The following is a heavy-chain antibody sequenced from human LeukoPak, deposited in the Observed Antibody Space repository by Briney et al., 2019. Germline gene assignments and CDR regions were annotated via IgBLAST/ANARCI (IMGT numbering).Heavy chain of an antibody. CDR3: ARDSSSWYLNWFDP. CDR2: INTDGSST. J-gene: IGHJ5*02. CDR1: GFTFSSYW. D-gene: IGHD6-13*01. Sequence: GGSLRLSCAASGFTFSSYWMHWVRQAPGKGLVWVSRINTDGSSTSYADSVKGRFTISRDNAKNTLYLQMDSLRAEDTAVYYCARDSSSWYLNWFDPWGQGTLVTVSS. V-gene: IGHV3-74*01.